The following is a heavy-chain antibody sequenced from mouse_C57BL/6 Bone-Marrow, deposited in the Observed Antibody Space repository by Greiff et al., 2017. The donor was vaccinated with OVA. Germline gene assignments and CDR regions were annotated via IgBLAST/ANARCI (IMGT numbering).Heavy chain of an antibody. V-gene: IGHV6-6*01. D-gene: IGHD1-1*01. CDR2: IRNKANNHAT. CDR3: TGALYYGNFLRNY. J-gene: IGHJ2*01. Sequence: EVKVEESGGGLVQPGGSMKLSCAASGFTFSDAWMDWVRQSPEKGLEWVAEIRNKANNHATYYAESVKGRFTISRDDSKSSVYLQMHSLRAEDTGVYYCTGALYYGNFLRNYWGQGTTVTVSS. CDR1: GFTFSDAW.